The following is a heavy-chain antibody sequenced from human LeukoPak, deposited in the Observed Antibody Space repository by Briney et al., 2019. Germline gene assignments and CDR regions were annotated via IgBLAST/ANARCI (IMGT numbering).Heavy chain of an antibody. CDR1: GYTFTSDY. CDR2: IKPSGGST. D-gene: IGHD5-18*01. J-gene: IGHJ4*02. Sequence: SVKGSCKASGYTFTSDYMHWVRQTPLHELEWMGIIKPSGGSTIYAKKFQGRATITRDTSTSTVYMELSSLRSEDTAVYYCASGYSYEVPDYWGQGALVTVSS. CDR3: ASGYSYEVPDY. V-gene: IGHV1-46*03.